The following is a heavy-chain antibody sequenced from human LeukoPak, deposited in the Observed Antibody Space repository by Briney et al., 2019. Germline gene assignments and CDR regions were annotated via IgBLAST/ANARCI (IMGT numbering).Heavy chain of an antibody. V-gene: IGHV3-7*01. Sequence: GGSLRLSCAASGFTFSSYWMSWVRQAPGKGLEWVANIKQDGSEKYYVDSVKGRFTISRDNAKDSLYLQMNSLRAEDTAVYYCATDSSGWFSPDYWGQGTLVTVSS. D-gene: IGHD6-19*01. CDR1: GFTFSSYW. CDR2: IKQDGSEK. J-gene: IGHJ4*02. CDR3: ATDSSGWFSPDY.